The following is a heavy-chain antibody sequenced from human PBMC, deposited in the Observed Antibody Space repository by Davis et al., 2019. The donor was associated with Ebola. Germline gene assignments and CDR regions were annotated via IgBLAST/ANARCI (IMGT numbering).Heavy chain of an antibody. CDR1: GFTFDDYT. CDR3: AREWIQLWLGVDY. CDR2: ISSSSSTI. V-gene: IGHV3-48*02. D-gene: IGHD5-18*01. J-gene: IGHJ4*02. Sequence: GGSLRLSCAASGFTFDDYTMHWVRQAPGKGLEWVSYISSSSSTIYYADSVKGRFTISRDNAKNSLYLQMNSLRDEDTAVYYCAREWIQLWLGVDYWGQGTLVTVSS.